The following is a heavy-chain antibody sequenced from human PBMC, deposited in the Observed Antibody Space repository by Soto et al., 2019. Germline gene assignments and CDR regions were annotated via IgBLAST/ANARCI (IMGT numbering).Heavy chain of an antibody. CDR2: IKSKTDGGTT. CDR1: GFTFSNAW. CDR3: TTGVIVVVVDYYYYGMDV. D-gene: IGHD2-15*01. Sequence: GGSLRLSCAASGFTFSNAWMNWVRQAPGKGLEWVGRIKSKTDGGTTDYAAPVKGRFTISRDDSKNTLYLQMNSLKTEDTAVYYCTTGVIVVVVDYYYYGMDVWGQGTTVTVSS. V-gene: IGHV3-15*07. J-gene: IGHJ6*02.